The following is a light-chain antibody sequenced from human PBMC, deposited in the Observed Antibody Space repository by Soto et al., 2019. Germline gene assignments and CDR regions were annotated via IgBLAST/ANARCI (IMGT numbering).Light chain of an antibody. J-gene: IGKJ4*01. CDR3: QQTRTSPRT. CDR2: ADS. V-gene: IGKV1-9*01. Sequence: DIQWTQSPSFLSASVGDRVTITCRASQGIAASLAWYQQKPGNHPRLLIYADSTLQSGVPSRFSGSGSGTRGTLTISSLEPEHFATYYCQQTRTSPRTFGGGTKVEMK. CDR1: QGIAAS.